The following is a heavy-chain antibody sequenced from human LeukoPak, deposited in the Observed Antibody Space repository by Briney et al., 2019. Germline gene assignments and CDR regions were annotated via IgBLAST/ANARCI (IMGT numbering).Heavy chain of an antibody. V-gene: IGHV6-1*01. CDR3: ARSLGELLRGAFDI. CDR2: TYYRSKWSN. Sequence: SQTLSLICAISGDSVSSNSAAWNWIRQSPSRGLEWLGRTYYRSKWSNDYATSVKSRITIIPDTSKSQFSLQLNSVTPEDTAVYYCARSLGELLRGAFDIWGQGTTVTVSS. J-gene: IGHJ3*02. CDR1: GDSVSSNSAA. D-gene: IGHD1-7*01.